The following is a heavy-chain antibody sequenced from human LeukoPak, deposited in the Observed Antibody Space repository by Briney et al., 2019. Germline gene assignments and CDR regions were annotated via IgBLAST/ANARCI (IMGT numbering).Heavy chain of an antibody. Sequence: PGGSLRLSCAASGFTFSSYSMNWVRQAPGKGLEWVSSISSSSSYIYYADSVKGRFTISRDNAKNSLYLQMNSLRAEDTAVYYCAREMATIRYYYYGMDVWGQGTTVTVSS. CDR2: ISSSSSYI. CDR3: AREMATIRYYYYGMDV. J-gene: IGHJ6*02. D-gene: IGHD5-24*01. V-gene: IGHV3-21*01. CDR1: GFTFSSYS.